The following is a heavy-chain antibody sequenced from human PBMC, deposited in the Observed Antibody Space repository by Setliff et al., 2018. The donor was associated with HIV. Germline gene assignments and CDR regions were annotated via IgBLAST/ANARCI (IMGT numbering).Heavy chain of an antibody. CDR3: ASLTTDRFLEWLFVY. Sequence: KTSETLSLTCTVSGGSISSSSYYWGWIRQPPGKGLEWIGSIYYSGSTYYNPSLKTRVTISVDTSKNQFSLKLGSVTAADTAVYYCASLTTDRFLEWLFVYWGQGTLVTVSS. D-gene: IGHD3-3*01. J-gene: IGHJ4*02. CDR2: IYYSGST. V-gene: IGHV4-39*01. CDR1: GGSISSSSYY.